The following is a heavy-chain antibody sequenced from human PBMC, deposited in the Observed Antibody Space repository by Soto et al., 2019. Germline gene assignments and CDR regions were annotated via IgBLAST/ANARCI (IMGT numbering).Heavy chain of an antibody. CDR1: GGSISSYY. V-gene: IGHV4-4*07. Sequence: QVQLQESGPGLVKPSETLSLTCPVSGGSISSYYWSWIRQPAGKGLEWIGRIYTSGSTNYNPSLMRGVTMSVDTSKNQFSLKLSSVTAADTAVYYCARGVDYDILTAYPSHGMDVWGQVTTLTVSS. J-gene: IGHJ6*02. D-gene: IGHD3-9*01. CDR3: ARGVDYDILTAYPSHGMDV. CDR2: IYTSGST.